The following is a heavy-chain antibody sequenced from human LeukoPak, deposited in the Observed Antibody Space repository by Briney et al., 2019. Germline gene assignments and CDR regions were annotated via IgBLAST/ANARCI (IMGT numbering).Heavy chain of an antibody. D-gene: IGHD6-13*01. V-gene: IGHV3-23*01. CDR2: ISGSGGST. CDR3: AKADSSSWFYYFDY. J-gene: IGHJ4*02. Sequence: GGSLRLSCAASGFTLSSYAMSWVRQAPGKGLGWVSAISGSGGSTYSADSVKGRLTISRDNSKNTLYLQMNSLRAEDTAVYYCAKADSSSWFYYFDYWGQGTLVTVSS. CDR1: GFTLSSYA.